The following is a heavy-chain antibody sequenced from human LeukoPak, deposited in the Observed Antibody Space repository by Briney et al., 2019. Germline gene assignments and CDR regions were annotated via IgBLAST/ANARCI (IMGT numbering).Heavy chain of an antibody. J-gene: IGHJ5*02. D-gene: IGHD5-12*01. CDR1: GFTFTSYY. V-gene: IGHV1-46*01. CDR2: INPSGGSGST. Sequence: ASVKVSRKASGFTFTSYYMHWVRQAPGQGLEWMGIINPSGGSGSTSYAQKFQGRVTMTRDTSTSTVYMELSSLRSEDTAAYFCARDKSGNDCFDPWGQGTLVTVSS. CDR3: ARDKSGNDCFDP.